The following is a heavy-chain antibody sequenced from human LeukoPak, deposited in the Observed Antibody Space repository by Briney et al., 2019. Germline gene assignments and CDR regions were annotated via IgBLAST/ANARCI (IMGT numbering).Heavy chain of an antibody. CDR1: GGSISHYY. J-gene: IGHJ4*02. CDR3: AKDAIGQYRPYYFDC. Sequence: QPSETLSLTCTVSGGSISHYYWSWIRQPPGKGLEWVSSISGSGESTYYADYVKGRFTVSRDNSKNTVNLQLNSLRAEDTAVYYCAKDAIGQYRPYYFDCWGQGTLVTVSS. V-gene: IGHV3-23*01. D-gene: IGHD3-16*02. CDR2: ISGSGEST.